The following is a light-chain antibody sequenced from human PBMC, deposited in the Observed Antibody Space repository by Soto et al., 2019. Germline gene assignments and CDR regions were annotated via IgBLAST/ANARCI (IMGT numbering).Light chain of an antibody. CDR2: GNS. CDR1: SSNIGAGYD. Sequence: QSVLTQPPSVSGAPGQRVTISCTGSSSNIGAGYDVPWYQQLPGTAPKLLIYGNSNRPSGVPDRFSGSKSGTSASLAITGLQAEDEADYYCQSYDISLNGVIFGGGTKLTVL. CDR3: QSYDISLNGVI. V-gene: IGLV1-40*01. J-gene: IGLJ2*01.